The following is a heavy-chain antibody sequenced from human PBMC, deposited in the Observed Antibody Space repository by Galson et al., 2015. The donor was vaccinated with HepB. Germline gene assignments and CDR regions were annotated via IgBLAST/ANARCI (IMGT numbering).Heavy chain of an antibody. Sequence: SVKVSCKASGGTLSNQVISWVRQAPGQGPEWMGRTIPMLQKTDYAQNFQGRLTITADRSTNTAYMELTGLTSGDTAVYYCTTELTAAAGVGGLPTYWGPGTLVIVSS. D-gene: IGHD6-13*01. J-gene: IGHJ4*02. V-gene: IGHV1-69*04. CDR3: TTELTAAAGVGGLPTY. CDR2: TIPMLQKT. CDR1: GGTLSNQV.